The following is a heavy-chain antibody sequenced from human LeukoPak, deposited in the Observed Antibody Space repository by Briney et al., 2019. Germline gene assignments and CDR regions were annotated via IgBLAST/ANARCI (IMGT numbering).Heavy chain of an antibody. Sequence: ASVKVSCKASGGTFSSYAISWVRQAPGQGLEWMGGIIPIFGTANYAQKFQGRVTITADESTSTAYMELSSLRSEDTAVYYCARGSHRRYSSSWYSLWGQGTLVTVSS. J-gene: IGHJ4*02. CDR3: ARGSHRRYSSSWYSL. CDR1: GGTFSSYA. D-gene: IGHD6-13*01. V-gene: IGHV1-69*13. CDR2: IIPIFGTA.